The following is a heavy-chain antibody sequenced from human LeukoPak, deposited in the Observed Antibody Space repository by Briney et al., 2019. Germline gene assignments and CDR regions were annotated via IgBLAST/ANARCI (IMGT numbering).Heavy chain of an antibody. CDR2: INPNSGGT. D-gene: IGHD3-22*01. CDR1: GYTFTGYY. CDR3: ARMSYPRSNYYDSSGTGTRYYFDY. Sequence: ASVKVSCKASGYTFTGYYMHWVRQAPGQGLEWMGWINPNSGGTNYAQKFQGRVTMTRDTSISTAYMELSRLRSDDTAVYYCARMSYPRSNYYDSSGTGTRYYFDYWGQGTLVTVSP. V-gene: IGHV1-2*02. J-gene: IGHJ4*02.